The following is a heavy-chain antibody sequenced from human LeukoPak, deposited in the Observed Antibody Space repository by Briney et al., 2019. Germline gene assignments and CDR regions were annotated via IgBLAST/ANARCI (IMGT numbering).Heavy chain of an antibody. D-gene: IGHD3-22*01. CDR2: INPNSGAT. V-gene: IGHV1-2*02. CDR3: ARGAHYHDSSEGYDY. CDR1: GYTFTGYY. J-gene: IGHJ4*02. Sequence: ASVKVSCKASGYTFTGYYMHWVRQAPGQGLEWMGWINPNSGATSYAQKFQGRVTMTRDTTISTAYMELSRLRSDDTAIYYCARGAHYHDSSEGYDYWGQGTLVTVSS.